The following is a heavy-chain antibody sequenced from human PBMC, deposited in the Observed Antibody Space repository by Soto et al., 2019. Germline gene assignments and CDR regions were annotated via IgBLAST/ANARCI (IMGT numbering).Heavy chain of an antibody. CDR2: ISYDGSNK. J-gene: IGHJ6*02. Sequence: QVQLVESGGGVVQPGRSLRLSCAASGFTFSSYALQWVRQAPGKGLEWVAVISYDGSNKYYADSVKGRFTIARDNSKNTLYLQMNSLRAEATALYYCARGGSPVSYYYYGMDVWGQGTTVTVSS. V-gene: IGHV3-30-3*01. CDR1: GFTFSSYA. D-gene: IGHD3-10*01. CDR3: ARGGSPVSYYYYGMDV.